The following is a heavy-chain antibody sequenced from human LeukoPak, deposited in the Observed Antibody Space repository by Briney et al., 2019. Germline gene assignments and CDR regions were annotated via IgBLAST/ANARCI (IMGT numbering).Heavy chain of an antibody. CDR1: GFPFSDYW. CDR3: GAASLS. J-gene: IGHJ5*02. V-gene: IGHV3-7*01. CDR2: IKQDGIGK. Sequence: GGSLRLSCAASGFPFSDYWMSWVRQAPGKGLEWVANIKQDGIGKNYVDSVKGRFTISRDNAKKSVFLQMSGLRVEVTAVYYCGAASLSWGQGTLVTVSS. D-gene: IGHD6-25*01.